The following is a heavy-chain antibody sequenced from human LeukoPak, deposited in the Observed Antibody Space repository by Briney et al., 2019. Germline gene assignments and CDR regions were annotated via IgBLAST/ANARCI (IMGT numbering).Heavy chain of an antibody. CDR3: VRDYVAFDI. CDR1: GGSFSGYY. V-gene: IGHV4-34*01. J-gene: IGHJ3*02. CDR2: INHSGST. D-gene: IGHD3-10*02. Sequence: PSETLSLTCAVYGGSFSGYYWSWIRQPPGKGLEWIGEINHSGSTNYNPSLKSRVTISVDTSKNQFSLKLSSVTAADTAVYYCVRDYVAFDIWGPGTLVTVSS.